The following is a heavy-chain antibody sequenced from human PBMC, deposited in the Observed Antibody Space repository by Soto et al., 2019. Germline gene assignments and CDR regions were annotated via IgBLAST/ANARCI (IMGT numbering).Heavy chain of an antibody. CDR2: ISSSSSTI. D-gene: IGHD4-4*01. V-gene: IGHV3-48*02. CDR1: GFTFSSYS. CDR3: ARESWSDYSILPGAIDY. J-gene: IGHJ4*02. Sequence: GGSLRLSCAASGFTFSSYSMNWVRQAPGKGLEWVSYISSSSSTIYYADSVKGRFTISRDNAKNSLYLQMNSLRDEDTAVYYCARESWSDYSILPGAIDYWGQGTLVTVSS.